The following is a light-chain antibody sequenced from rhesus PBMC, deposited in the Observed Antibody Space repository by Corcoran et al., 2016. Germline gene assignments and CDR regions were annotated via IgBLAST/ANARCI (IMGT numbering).Light chain of an antibody. CDR2: TAS. CDR1: QDINKE. J-gene: IGKJ4*01. V-gene: IGKV1-94*01. Sequence: DIQMTQSPSSLSASVGDRVTVTCRASQDINKELSWYQQKPGKAPTLLIYTASSLQTGVSSRFSGSGSGTDFTLPISSLQPEDVATYYCLQDYTTPLTFGGGTKVEIK. CDR3: LQDYTTPLT.